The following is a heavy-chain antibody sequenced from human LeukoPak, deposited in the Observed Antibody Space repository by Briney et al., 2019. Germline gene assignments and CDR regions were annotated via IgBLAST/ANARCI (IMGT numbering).Heavy chain of an antibody. Sequence: PSETLSLTCAGSAGSITTTNFWSWVRQPPGGGLEGIGEISLRGSTQYKSSLKSRVNISIDESNNHLYLSRASGTAADTAVYYCSRETGPYCPFGHWGQGTL. J-gene: IGHJ5*02. CDR1: AGSITTTNF. D-gene: IGHD7-27*01. CDR2: ISLRGST. CDR3: SRETGPYCPFGH. V-gene: IGHV4-4*02.